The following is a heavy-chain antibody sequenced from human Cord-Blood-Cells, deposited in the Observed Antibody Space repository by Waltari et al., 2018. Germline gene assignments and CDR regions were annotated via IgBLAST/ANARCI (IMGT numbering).Heavy chain of an antibody. CDR3: ARVQGGATDAFDI. CDR2: SYYSGST. D-gene: IGHD1-26*01. Sequence: QLQLQESGPGLVKPSETLSLTCTVSGGSISSSSYYWGWIRQPPGKGLGWIGSSYYSGSTSSNPSLKSRVTISVDTSKNQFSLRLSSVTAADTAGYYCARVQGGATDAFDICGQGTMVTVSS. CDR1: GGSISSSSYY. J-gene: IGHJ3*02. V-gene: IGHV4-39*07.